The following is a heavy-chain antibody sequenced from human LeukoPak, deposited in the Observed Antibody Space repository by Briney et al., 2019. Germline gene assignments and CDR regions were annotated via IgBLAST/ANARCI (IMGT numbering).Heavy chain of an antibody. CDR3: VRDHNWNYDY. J-gene: IGHJ4*02. CDR1: GLTFSDYS. D-gene: IGHD1-7*01. Sequence: GGSLRLSCAASGLTFSDYSMNWVRQAPGKGLEWVSYIGRRSSTIYYADSVKGRFTISRDDATNSLYLQMSSLRAEDTAVYYCVRDHNWNYDYWGQGALVTVSS. V-gene: IGHV3-48*01. CDR2: IGRRSSTI.